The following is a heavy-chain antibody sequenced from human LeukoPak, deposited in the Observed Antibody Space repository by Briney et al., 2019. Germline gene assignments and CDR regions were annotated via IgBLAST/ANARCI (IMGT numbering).Heavy chain of an antibody. V-gene: IGHV3-13*01. CDR3: IRGGIRVSGIDAFDI. Sequence: GGSLRLSCAASGFTFRDYDMHWVRQVPGRGLEWVSAIGIRGDTHYPDSVKGRFTISRENAKNSLYLQMNTLRDGDTAMYYCIRGGIRVSGIDAFDIWGQGTMVTVSS. D-gene: IGHD5/OR15-5a*01. J-gene: IGHJ3*02. CDR2: IGIRGDT. CDR1: GFTFRDYD.